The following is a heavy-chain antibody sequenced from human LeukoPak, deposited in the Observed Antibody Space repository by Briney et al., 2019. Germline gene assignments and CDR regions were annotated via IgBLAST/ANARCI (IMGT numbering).Heavy chain of an antibody. CDR2: INPNSGGT. Sequence: ASVKVSCKASEYTFTGYYMHWVRQAPGQGLEWMGWINPNSGGTNYAQKFQGRVTMTRDTSISTAYMELSRLRSDDTAVYYCARVEGGTTVRGVIIGGFDYWGQGTLVTVSS. CDR1: EYTFTGYY. J-gene: IGHJ4*02. CDR3: ARVEGGTTVRGVIIGGFDY. D-gene: IGHD3-10*01. V-gene: IGHV1-2*02.